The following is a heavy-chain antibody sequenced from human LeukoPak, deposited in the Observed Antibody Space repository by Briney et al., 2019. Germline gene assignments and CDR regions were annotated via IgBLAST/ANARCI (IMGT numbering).Heavy chain of an antibody. CDR2: IGISSNKI. CDR1: GFTLRSYT. Sequence: PGGSLRLSCAASGFTLRSYTMNWVRQAPGKGLEWVSSIGISSNKIYYADSVKGRFIISRDNAKNSVYLQMNSLRAEDTAVYYCARDQEGCGGDCYMDWGQGTLVTVSS. J-gene: IGHJ4*02. V-gene: IGHV3-21*01. D-gene: IGHD2-21*02. CDR3: ARDQEGCGGDCYMD.